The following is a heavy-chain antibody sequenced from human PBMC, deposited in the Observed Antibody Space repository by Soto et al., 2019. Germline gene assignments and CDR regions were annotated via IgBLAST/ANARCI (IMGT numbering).Heavy chain of an antibody. J-gene: IGHJ4*02. D-gene: IGHD4-17*01. CDR2: INSSGGST. V-gene: IGHV3-23*01. CDR1: GFTFGKYA. Sequence: EVQLLESGGGLVQPGGSLRLSCAASGFTFGKYAMNWVRQAPGKGLEWVSTINSSGGSTSYADSVKGRFTISRDNSENTLYLQMNSLRAEDTAVYYCAKLTYGDPVDYWGQGTLVTVSS. CDR3: AKLTYGDPVDY.